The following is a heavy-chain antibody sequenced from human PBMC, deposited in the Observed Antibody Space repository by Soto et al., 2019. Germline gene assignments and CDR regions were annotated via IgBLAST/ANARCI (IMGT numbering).Heavy chain of an antibody. CDR1: GYTFTGYY. CDR3: ARSMDDFVYYFDC. Sequence: ASVKVSCKASGYTFTGYYMHWVRQAPGQGLEWMGWINPNSGGTNYAQKFRGWVTMTRDTSISTAYMELSRLRSDDTAVYYCARSMDDFVYYFDCWGQGTLVTVSS. V-gene: IGHV1-2*04. D-gene: IGHD1-1*01. J-gene: IGHJ4*02. CDR2: INPNSGGT.